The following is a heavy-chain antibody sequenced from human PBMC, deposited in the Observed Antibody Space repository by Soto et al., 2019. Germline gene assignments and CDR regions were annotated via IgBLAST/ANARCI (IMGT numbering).Heavy chain of an antibody. Sequence: EVQLVESGGGLVQPGGSLRLSCAASGFPFSYYWMHWVRQAPGKGLVWVARIDGDESNTNYADSVKGRFTISRDNAKKPLYLQMNSMSAEDTAVYYCARAFNSYYMDVWGKGSKVTVSS. D-gene: IGHD2-21*01. CDR1: GFPFSYYW. V-gene: IGHV3-74*01. J-gene: IGHJ6*04. CDR3: ARAFNSYYMDV. CDR2: IDGDESNT.